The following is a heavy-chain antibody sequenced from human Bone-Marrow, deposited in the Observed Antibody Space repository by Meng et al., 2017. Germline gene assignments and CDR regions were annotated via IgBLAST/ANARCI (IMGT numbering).Heavy chain of an antibody. CDR3: ARHPRGDAQNLYF. J-gene: IGHJ4*02. CDR2: IYPGDSDT. CDR1: GYDFSIFW. Sequence: GESLKISCKGSGYDFSIFWIGWVRQVPGKGLEWMGTIYPGDSDTRYSASFQGQVSMSVDTSINMSYLQWSSLKASDSAMYYCARHPRGDAQNLYFWGQGTLVTVSS. V-gene: IGHV5-51*01. D-gene: IGHD2/OR15-2a*01.